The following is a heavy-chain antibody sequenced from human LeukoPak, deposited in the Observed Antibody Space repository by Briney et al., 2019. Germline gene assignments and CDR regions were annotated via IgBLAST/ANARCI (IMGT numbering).Heavy chain of an antibody. CDR2: INHSGST. CDR1: GGSFSGYY. D-gene: IGHD6-13*01. J-gene: IGHJ4*02. V-gene: IGHV4-34*01. Sequence: SETLSLTCAVYGGSFSGYYWSWIRQPPGKGLEWIGEINHSGSTNYNPSLKSRVTISVDTSKNQFSLKLSSVTAADTAVYYCARGRPQLVRFFDYWGQGTLVTVSS. CDR3: ARGRPQLVRFFDY.